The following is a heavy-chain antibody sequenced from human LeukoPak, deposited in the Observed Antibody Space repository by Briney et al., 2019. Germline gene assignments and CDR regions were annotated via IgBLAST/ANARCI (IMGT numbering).Heavy chain of an antibody. CDR2: INHSGST. J-gene: IGHJ5*02. Sequence: SETLSLTCAVYGGSFSGYYWSWIRQPPGKGLEWIGEINHSGSTNYNPSLKSRVTISVDTSKNQFSLKLSSVTAADTAVYYCARAPLPIYSSGWTNWFDPWGQGTLVTVSS. V-gene: IGHV4-34*01. CDR1: GGSFSGYY. D-gene: IGHD6-19*01. CDR3: ARAPLPIYSSGWTNWFDP.